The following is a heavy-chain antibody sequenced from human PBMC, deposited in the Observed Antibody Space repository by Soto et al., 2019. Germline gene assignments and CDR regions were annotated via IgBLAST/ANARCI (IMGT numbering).Heavy chain of an antibody. D-gene: IGHD1-1*01. Sequence: SETLSLTCTGSGSSSSDSFYWAWIRQPPGKGLEWFGSMYYSGRTYYNPSLKSRVTISLDTSKNQLALKLSSGTAADTAFFFCGRHRLEFLNWFEAWGQGRLVPASS. CDR1: GSSSSDSFY. J-gene: IGHJ5*02. CDR3: GRHRLEFLNWFEA. CDR2: MYYSGRT. V-gene: IGHV4-39*01.